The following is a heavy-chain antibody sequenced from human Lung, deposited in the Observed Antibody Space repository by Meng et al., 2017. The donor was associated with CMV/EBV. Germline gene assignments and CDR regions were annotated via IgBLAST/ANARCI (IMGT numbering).Heavy chain of an antibody. CDR1: GYSFTGYS. CDR3: GRGQQTFDP. Sequence: KVSCKAYGYSFTGYSIHWERQTPEKGLQWRGRIRPNTGDTIYEENFQGRVTMTRDTSINTAYMELSSLTSDDTAVYYCGRGQQTFDPWGQGTLVTVSS. D-gene: IGHD1-1*01. J-gene: IGHJ5*02. V-gene: IGHV1-2*06. CDR2: IRPNTGDT.